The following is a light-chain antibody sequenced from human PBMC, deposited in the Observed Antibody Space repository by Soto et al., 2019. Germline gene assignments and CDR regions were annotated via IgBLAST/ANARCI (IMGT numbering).Light chain of an antibody. CDR3: QQSYSTLGT. J-gene: IGKJ4*01. V-gene: IGKV1-39*01. CDR1: QTITTY. Sequence: DIQMTQPPSSLSASVGDRVTITCRASQTITTYLNWYQQKPGKAPKLLIFATSSLQSGVSSRFSGSGSGTDFTLTISSLQPEDFATYYCQQSYSTLGTFGGGTKVEIQ. CDR2: ATS.